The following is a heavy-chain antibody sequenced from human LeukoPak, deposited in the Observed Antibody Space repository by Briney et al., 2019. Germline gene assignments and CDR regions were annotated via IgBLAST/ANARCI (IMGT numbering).Heavy chain of an antibody. CDR2: IYTVDSDT. CDR3: ARGGSGWYFDN. Sequence: GESLKISCKGSGYSFTNYWIGWARQMPGKGLEYMGIIYTVDSDTKYSPSFQGQVTISVDKSINTAYLQWTSLKASDSAMYFCARGGSGWYFDNWGHGTPVTVSS. V-gene: IGHV5-51*01. CDR1: GYSFTNYW. D-gene: IGHD6-19*01. J-gene: IGHJ4*01.